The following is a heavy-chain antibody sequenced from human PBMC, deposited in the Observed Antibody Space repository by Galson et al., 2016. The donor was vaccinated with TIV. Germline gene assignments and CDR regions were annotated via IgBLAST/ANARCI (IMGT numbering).Heavy chain of an antibody. CDR2: INTGNGNT. V-gene: IGHV1-3*04. CDR1: RYSFTNYN. CDR3: ARGIVVASKAFEV. J-gene: IGHJ3*01. Sequence: SVKVSCKASRYSFTNYNIHWVRQAPGQGLEWMGWINTGNGNTKYSKKLKGRVTLSGDTSATTAYMELNSLQSEDIAAYYCARGIVVASKAFEVWGQGTRVTFSS. D-gene: IGHD1-26*01.